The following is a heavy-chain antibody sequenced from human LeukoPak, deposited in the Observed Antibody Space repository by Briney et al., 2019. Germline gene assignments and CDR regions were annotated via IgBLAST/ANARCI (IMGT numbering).Heavy chain of an antibody. D-gene: IGHD3-22*01. CDR3: AKGTAYYYDSSGYYYFDY. Sequence: TGGSLGLSCAASGFTFSSYAMSWVRQAPGKGLEWVSAISGSGGSTYYADSVKGRFTISRDNSKTTLYLQMNSLRAEDTAVYYCAKGTAYYYDSSGYYYFDYWGQGTLVTVSS. J-gene: IGHJ4*02. V-gene: IGHV3-23*01. CDR1: GFTFSSYA. CDR2: ISGSGGST.